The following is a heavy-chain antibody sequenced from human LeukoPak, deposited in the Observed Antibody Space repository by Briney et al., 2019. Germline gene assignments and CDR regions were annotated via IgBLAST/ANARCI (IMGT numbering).Heavy chain of an antibody. CDR3: VKSHSSGWDY. CDR1: GFTFSSYA. V-gene: IGHV3-64D*06. Sequence: PGGSLRLSCAASGFTFSSYAMYWVRQAPGKGLEYVSAISNNGGSTYYADSVKGRFTISRDNSKNTLYLQMSSLRAEDTAVYYCVKSHSSGWDYWGQGTLVTVSS. D-gene: IGHD6-19*01. J-gene: IGHJ4*02. CDR2: ISNNGGST.